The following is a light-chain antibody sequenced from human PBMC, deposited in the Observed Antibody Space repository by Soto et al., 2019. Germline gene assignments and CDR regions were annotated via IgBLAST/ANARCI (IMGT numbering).Light chain of an antibody. V-gene: IGLV2-14*01. CDR3: SSYTSRSPLV. CDR2: EVS. J-gene: IGLJ1*01. CDR1: SSDVGGYNY. Sequence: QSALTQPASVSGSPGQSITISCTGTSSDVGGYNYVYWYQQHPGKAPKLMIYEVSNRPSGVPNRFSGSKSGTTASLTISGLPAEDEADYYCSSYTSRSPLVFGSGTKLTVL.